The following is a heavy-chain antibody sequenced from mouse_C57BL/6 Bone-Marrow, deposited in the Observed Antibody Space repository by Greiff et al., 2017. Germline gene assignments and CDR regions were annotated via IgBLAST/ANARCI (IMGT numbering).Heavy chain of an antibody. CDR3: ARGGLITTVEYFDY. CDR2: INPNYGTT. V-gene: IGHV1-39*01. CDR1: GYSFTDYN. Sequence: VQLKQSGPELVKPGASVKISCKASGYSFTDYNMNWVKQSNGKSLEWIGVINPNYGTTSYNQKFKGQATLTVDQSSSTAYMQLNSLTAEDSAVYYCARGGLITTVEYFDYWGQGTTLTVSS. D-gene: IGHD1-1*01. J-gene: IGHJ2*01.